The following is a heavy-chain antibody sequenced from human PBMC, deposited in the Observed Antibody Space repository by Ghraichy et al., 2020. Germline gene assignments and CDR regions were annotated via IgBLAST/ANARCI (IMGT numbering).Heavy chain of an antibody. D-gene: IGHD3-22*01. J-gene: IGHJ4*02. CDR1: GFTFSSCA. Sequence: GGSLRLSCAASGFTFSSCAMSWVRQAPGKGLEWVSTISGGGGSTYYADSVKGRFTISRDNSKNTLYLQMNSLRAEDTAVYYCAKDPYYYDTSGYYPNRFDYWGQGTLVTVSS. V-gene: IGHV3-23*01. CDR3: AKDPYYYDTSGYYPNRFDY. CDR2: ISGGGGST.